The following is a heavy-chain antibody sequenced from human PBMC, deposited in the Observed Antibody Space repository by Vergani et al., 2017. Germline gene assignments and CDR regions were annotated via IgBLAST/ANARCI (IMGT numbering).Heavy chain of an antibody. J-gene: IGHJ4*02. CDR3: ARGFAELLGVFDN. Sequence: QVQLQESGPGLVKPSETLSLTCNVSGFSLNSDYYWGWIRQPPGKGPEWIGSIYHSGNTYSSPSLKGRFTLSVDPSTNQFSLKLTSVTAADSAIYFCARGFAELLGVFDNWGLGTRVTVSS. CDR1: GFSLNSDYY. D-gene: IGHD3-10*01. V-gene: IGHV4-38-2*02. CDR2: IYHSGNT.